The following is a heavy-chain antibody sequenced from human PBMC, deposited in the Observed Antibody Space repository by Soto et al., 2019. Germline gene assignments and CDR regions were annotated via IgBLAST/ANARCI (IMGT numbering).Heavy chain of an antibody. V-gene: IGHV3-9*01. CDR2: ISWNSGSI. D-gene: IGHD6-13*01. CDR3: AKVVYSSSWISFDY. Sequence: SLRLSCAASGFTFDDYAMHCVRQAPGKGLEWVSGISWNSGSIGYADSVKGRFTISRGNAKNSLYLQMNSLRAEDTALYYCAKVVYSSSWISFDYWGQGTLVTVSS. CDR1: GFTFDDYA. J-gene: IGHJ4*02.